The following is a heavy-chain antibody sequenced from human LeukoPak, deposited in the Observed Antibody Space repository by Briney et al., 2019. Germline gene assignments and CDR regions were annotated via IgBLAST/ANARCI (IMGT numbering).Heavy chain of an antibody. J-gene: IGHJ4*02. CDR3: ARFPTGFDY. CDR1: GFTFRSYS. Sequence: HTGGSLRLSCEASGFTFRSYSMNWVRQAPGKGLEWVSYISSSSSTIYYADSVKGRFTISRDNAKNSLYLQMNSLRVEDTAMYYCARFPTGFDYWGQGTLVTVSS. D-gene: IGHD4-17*01. CDR2: ISSSSSTI. V-gene: IGHV3-48*04.